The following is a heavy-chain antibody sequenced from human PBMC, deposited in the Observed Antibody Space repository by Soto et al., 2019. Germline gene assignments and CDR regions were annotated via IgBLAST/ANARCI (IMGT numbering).Heavy chain of an antibody. J-gene: IGHJ4*01. V-gene: IGHV3-23*01. CDR2: ISGSGSST. CDR3: AKAEGWLIRSDFDS. CDR1: GFIFSNYA. D-gene: IGHD6-19*01. Sequence: EVQLLDSGGGLVQPGGSLRLSCAASGFIFSNYAMSWVRQAPGKGLEWVSGISGSGSSTYYRDSVKGRFTISRDNSKNTLYLQMNSLRAEDTAIYFCAKAEGWLIRSDFDSWCHGTRVNVSS.